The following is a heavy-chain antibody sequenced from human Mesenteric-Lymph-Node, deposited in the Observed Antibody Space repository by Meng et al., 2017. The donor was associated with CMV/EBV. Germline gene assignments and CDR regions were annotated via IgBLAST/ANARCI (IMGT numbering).Heavy chain of an antibody. CDR2: VIPILDEA. V-gene: IGHV1-69*02. CDR3: ATYSNLRAHAMDV. D-gene: IGHD3-10*01. CDR1: GDTFNSLP. Sequence: SVKVSCKASGDTFNSLPISWVRQAPGQGLEWMGRVIPILDEANYPQKFQGRVTITADKSTSTAYMELSSLRYEDTAVYYCATYSNLRAHAMDVWGQGTTVTVSS. J-gene: IGHJ6*02.